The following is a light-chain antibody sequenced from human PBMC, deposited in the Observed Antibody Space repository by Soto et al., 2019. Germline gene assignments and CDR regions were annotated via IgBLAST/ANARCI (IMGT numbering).Light chain of an antibody. CDR3: AAWDDSLTGNWV. CDR2: SNT. CDR1: RFNLGQNP. V-gene: IGLV1-44*01. Sequence: QSVLTQPPSASGTPGQRVTISCSGSRFNLGQNPVNWYQQLPGTAPKLLIYSNTHRPSGVPDRFSGSKSGTSASLAISGLQSEDEADYYCAAWDDSLTGNWVFGGGTKLTVL. J-gene: IGLJ3*02.